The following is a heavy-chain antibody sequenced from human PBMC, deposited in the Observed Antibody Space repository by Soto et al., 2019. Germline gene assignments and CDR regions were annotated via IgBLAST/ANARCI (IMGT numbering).Heavy chain of an antibody. D-gene: IGHD5-12*01. J-gene: IGHJ4*02. CDR1: GFTFSSYS. CDR3: ARGGMATNSKVDY. Sequence: LSLSCAASGFTFSSYSMNWVRQAPGKGLEWVSSISSSSSYIYYADSVKGRFTISRDNAKNSLYLQMNSLRAEDTAVYYCARGGMATNSKVDYWGQGTLVTVSS. CDR2: ISSSSSYI. V-gene: IGHV3-21*01.